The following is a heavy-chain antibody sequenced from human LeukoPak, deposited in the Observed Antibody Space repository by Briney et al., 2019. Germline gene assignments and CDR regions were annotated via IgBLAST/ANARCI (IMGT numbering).Heavy chain of an antibody. CDR1: GGSISSSNYF. CDR3: ARDRGSYSDY. J-gene: IGHJ4*02. V-gene: IGHV4-39*07. Sequence: SETLSLTCTVSGGSISSSNYFWGWIRQSPGRGLEWIGSISYGGDTYYNPSLKSRVTISVDTSKNQFSLKLSSVTAADTAVYYCARDRGSYSDYWGQGTLVIVSS. D-gene: IGHD1-26*01. CDR2: ISYGGDT.